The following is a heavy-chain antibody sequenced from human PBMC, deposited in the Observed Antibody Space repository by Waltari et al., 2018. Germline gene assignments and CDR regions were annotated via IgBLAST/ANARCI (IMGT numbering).Heavy chain of an antibody. V-gene: IGHV4-39*01. Sequence: HLQLQESGPGLVKPSETLSLTCTVSGGSISSSSYYWGWIRQPPGKGLEWIGSIYYSGSTYYNPSLKSRVTISVDTSKNQFSLKLSSVTAADTAVYYCARHSRHQLPMGAFDIWGQGTMVTVSS. J-gene: IGHJ3*02. CDR3: ARHSRHQLPMGAFDI. CDR2: IYYSGST. D-gene: IGHD2-2*01. CDR1: GGSISSSSYY.